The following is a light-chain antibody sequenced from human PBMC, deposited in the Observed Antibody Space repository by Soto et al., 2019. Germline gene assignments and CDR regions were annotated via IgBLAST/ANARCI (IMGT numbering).Light chain of an antibody. CDR2: FAS. J-gene: IGKJ5*01. V-gene: IGKV3-15*01. CDR1: QSVSTN. CDR3: QQYGSSPPIT. Sequence: VMTQSPATLSVSPGERAALSCRASQSVSTNLAWYQQKPGQPPRLLIYFASTRATGIPARFSGSGSGTDFTLTISRLEPEDFAVYYCQQYGSSPPITFGQGTRLEIK.